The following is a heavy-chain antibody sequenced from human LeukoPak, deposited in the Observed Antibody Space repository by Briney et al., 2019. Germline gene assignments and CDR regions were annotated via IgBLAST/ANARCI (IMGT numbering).Heavy chain of an antibody. CDR3: ARDRDIVVVPAALDY. D-gene: IGHD2-2*01. CDR1: GFTFSSYS. V-gene: IGHV3-21*01. CDR2: TSSSSSYI. Sequence: GGSLGLYCAASGFTFSSYSMNWVRQAPGKGLEWVSSTSSSSSYIYYADSVKGRFTISRDNAKNSLYLQMNSLRAEDTAVYYCARDRDIVVVPAALDYWGQGTLVTVSS. J-gene: IGHJ4*02.